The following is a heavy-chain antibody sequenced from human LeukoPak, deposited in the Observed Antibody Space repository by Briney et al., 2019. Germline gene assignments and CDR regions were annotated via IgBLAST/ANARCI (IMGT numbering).Heavy chain of an antibody. CDR3: ATQYYYDSSPMNWFDP. V-gene: IGHV4-34*01. D-gene: IGHD3-22*01. J-gene: IGHJ5*02. CDR2: INHSGST. Sequence: SETLSLTCAVYGGSFSGYYWSWIRQPPGKGLEWIGEINHSGSTNYNPSLKSRVTISVDTSKNQFSLKLSSVTAADTAVYYCATQYYYDSSPMNWFDPWGQGTLVTVSS. CDR1: GGSFSGYY.